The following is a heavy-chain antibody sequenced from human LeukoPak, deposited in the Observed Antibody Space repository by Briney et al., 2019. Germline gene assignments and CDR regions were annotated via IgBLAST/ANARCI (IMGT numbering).Heavy chain of an antibody. CDR2: IIPIFGTA. V-gene: IGHV1-69*06. CDR1: GGTFSSYA. CDR3: ARDGGTAGYSSGSDY. D-gene: IGHD5-18*01. Sequence: SVKVSCKASGGTFSSYAISWVRQAPGQGLEWMGGIIPIFGTANYAQKFQGRVTITADKSTSTAYMELRSLRSDDTAVYYCARDGGTAGYSSGSDYWGQGTLVTVSS. J-gene: IGHJ4*02.